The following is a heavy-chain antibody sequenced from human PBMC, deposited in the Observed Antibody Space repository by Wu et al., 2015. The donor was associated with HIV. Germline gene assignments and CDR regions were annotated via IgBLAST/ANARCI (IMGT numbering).Heavy chain of an antibody. J-gene: IGHJ4*02. Sequence: QVHLVQSGTVMGKPGSSMTLSCEASGYTFINYLIHWVRHAPGKGLEWMGWISAYSGHTYYAQKFQGRATMTTDTSTNTAYLELRSLGSDDTAVYYCARDRTCSGTSCTSDFWGQGTLVTVSS. CDR1: GYTFINYL. CDR2: ISAYSGHT. V-gene: IGHV1-18*04. D-gene: IGHD2-2*01. CDR3: ARDRTCSGTSCTSDF.